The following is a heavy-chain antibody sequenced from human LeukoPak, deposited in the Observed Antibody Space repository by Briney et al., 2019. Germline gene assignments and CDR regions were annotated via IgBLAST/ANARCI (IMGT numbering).Heavy chain of an antibody. CDR2: IWFDGSNN. CDR1: GFTFSSYG. CDR3: ARERDDAFDI. V-gene: IGHV3-33*08. Sequence: GRSLRLSCAASGFTFSSYGMHWVRQAPGKGLEWVALIWFDGSNNDYADSVKGRFTISRDNSKNTLYLQMNSLRAEDTAMYYCARERDDAFDIWGQGTMVTVSS. J-gene: IGHJ3*02.